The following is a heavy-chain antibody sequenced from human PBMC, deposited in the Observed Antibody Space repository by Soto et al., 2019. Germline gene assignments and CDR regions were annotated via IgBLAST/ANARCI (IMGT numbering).Heavy chain of an antibody. D-gene: IGHD3-22*01. J-gene: IGHJ4*02. Sequence: SLRLSCAASGFTFSSYVVHWVRQAPGKGLEWVASVSYDGSNKHYADSVKGRFTISRDNSRNTLDLQMNSLRAEDTAVYYCAKDTYYYDRSGYYTYDHWGQGTQVPVSS. V-gene: IGHV3-30*18. CDR2: VSYDGSNK. CDR3: AKDTYYYDRSGYYTYDH. CDR1: GFTFSSYV.